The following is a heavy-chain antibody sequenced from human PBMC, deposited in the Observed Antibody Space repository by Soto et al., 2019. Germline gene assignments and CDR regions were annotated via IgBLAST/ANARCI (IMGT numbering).Heavy chain of an antibody. CDR3: ATGVSSGWYYFDY. CDR2: ISAYNGDT. J-gene: IGHJ4*02. V-gene: IGHV1-18*01. D-gene: IGHD6-19*01. Sequence: GKGLEWMGWISAYNGDTNYAQKLQGRVTMTKDTSTDTAYMELSSLRSEDTAVYYCATGVSSGWYYFDYWGQGTLVTVSS.